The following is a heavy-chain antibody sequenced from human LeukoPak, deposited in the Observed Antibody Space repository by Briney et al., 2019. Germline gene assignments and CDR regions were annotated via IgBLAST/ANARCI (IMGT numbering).Heavy chain of an antibody. J-gene: IGHJ5*02. CDR2: ISSSGSTI. V-gene: IGHV3-11*01. D-gene: IGHD6-13*01. CDR1: GFTFSIYA. CDR3: ARGYSSSWYDH. Sequence: GGSLRLSCAASGFTFSIYAMWWVRQAPGKGLEWVSYISSSGSTIYYADSVKGRFTISRDNAKNSLYLQMNSLRAEDTAVYYCARGYSSSWYDHWGQGTLVTVSS.